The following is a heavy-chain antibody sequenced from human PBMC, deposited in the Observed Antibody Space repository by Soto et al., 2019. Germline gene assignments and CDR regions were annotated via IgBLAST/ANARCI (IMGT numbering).Heavy chain of an antibody. CDR3: ARDPEGSSSSTY. Sequence: SVKVSCKASGYTFTGYYMHWVRQAPGQGLEWMGWIKPNSGGTNYAQKFQGRDTMTRDTYISTAYMELSRLRPDDTAVYYCARDPEGSSSSTYWGQGPLVTVSS. J-gene: IGHJ4*02. V-gene: IGHV1-2*02. CDR1: GYTFTGYY. D-gene: IGHD6-6*01. CDR2: IKPNSGGT.